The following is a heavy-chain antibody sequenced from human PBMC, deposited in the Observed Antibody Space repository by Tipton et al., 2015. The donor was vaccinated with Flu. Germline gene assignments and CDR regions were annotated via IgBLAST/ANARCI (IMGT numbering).Heavy chain of an antibody. CDR3: ARFGSGTFETH. J-gene: IGHJ4*02. V-gene: IGHV4-4*07. CDR2: IYTTGST. D-gene: IGHD3-10*01. CDR1: GGSINSYY. Sequence: TLSLTCTVSGGSINSYYWTWIRQSAGKGLEWLGRIYTTGSTNYNPSLTSRVTMSLDTSENQLSLKLSSVTAADTAVYFCARFGSGTFETHWGQGTLVTVSS.